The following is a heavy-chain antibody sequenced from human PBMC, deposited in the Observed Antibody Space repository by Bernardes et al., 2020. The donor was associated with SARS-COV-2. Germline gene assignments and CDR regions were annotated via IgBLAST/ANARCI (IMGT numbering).Heavy chain of an antibody. V-gene: IGHV3-23*01. J-gene: IGHJ4*02. CDR1: GFTFTNYA. D-gene: IGHD3-16*02. CDR2: ISGSGDGT. Sequence: GGSLRLSCAASGFTFTNYAMSWVRQAPGRGLEWVSSISGSGDGTYYADSVKGRFTISRDQSKNTLYLQMNSLRAEDAAVYYCAKALYDYIWGSYRYYNRDFDYWGQGTLVTVSS. CDR3: AKALYDYIWGSYRYYNRDFDY.